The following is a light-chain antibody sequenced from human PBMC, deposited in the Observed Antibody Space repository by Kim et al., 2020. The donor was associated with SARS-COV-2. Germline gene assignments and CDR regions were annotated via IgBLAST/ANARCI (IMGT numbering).Light chain of an antibody. Sequence: ASVGDGVTITCRASQGISNYLAWYQQKPGEAPKLLIYAASTLQFGVSTRFSGSGSGTEFALTISDLQPEDVATYYCQKYDTAPWTFGHGTKVDIK. J-gene: IGKJ1*01. CDR1: QGISNY. V-gene: IGKV1-27*01. CDR2: AAS. CDR3: QKYDTAPWT.